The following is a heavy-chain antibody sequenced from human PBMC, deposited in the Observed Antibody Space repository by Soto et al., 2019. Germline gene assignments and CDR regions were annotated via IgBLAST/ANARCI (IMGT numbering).Heavy chain of an antibody. CDR3: ARVGYCSGGSCYGWFDP. CDR1: GYTFTSYG. Sequence: ASVKVSCKASGYTFTSYGISRVRQAPGQGLEWMGWISAYNGNTNYAQKLQGRVTMTTDTSTSTAYMELRSLRSGDTAVYCCARVGYCSGGSCYGWFDPWGQGTLVTVSS. V-gene: IGHV1-18*01. CDR2: ISAYNGNT. J-gene: IGHJ5*02. D-gene: IGHD2-15*01.